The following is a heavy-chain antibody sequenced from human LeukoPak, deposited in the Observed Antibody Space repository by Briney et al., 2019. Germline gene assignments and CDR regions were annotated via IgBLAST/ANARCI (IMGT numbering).Heavy chain of an antibody. Sequence: SETLSLTCTVSLDSTTSTFWSWGREPPGKGLEWVGEIHRSGSPNYNPSLQSRVTISIDRSRKQIVLELSSVTAADTALYYCARESGAFSPFGFWGQGTLVTVSS. D-gene: IGHD1-26*01. CDR2: IHRSGSP. CDR1: LDSTTSTF. CDR3: ARESGAFSPFGF. J-gene: IGHJ4*02. V-gene: IGHV4-59*12.